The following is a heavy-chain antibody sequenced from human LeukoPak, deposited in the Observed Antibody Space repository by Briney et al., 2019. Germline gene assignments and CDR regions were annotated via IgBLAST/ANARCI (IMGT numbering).Heavy chain of an antibody. J-gene: IGHJ3*02. CDR3: ARDLGWELHGRAFDI. V-gene: IGHV4-59*01. CDR2: IYYSGST. D-gene: IGHD1-26*01. Sequence: SETLSLTCTVSGGSISGYYWSWIRQPPGKGLEWIGYIYYSGSTNYNPSLKSRVTISVDTSKNQFSLKLSSVTAADTAVYYCARDLGWELHGRAFDIWGQGTMVTVSS. CDR1: GGSISGYY.